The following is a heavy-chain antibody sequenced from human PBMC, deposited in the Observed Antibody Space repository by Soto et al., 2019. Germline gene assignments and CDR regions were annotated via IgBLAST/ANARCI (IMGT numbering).Heavy chain of an antibody. CDR3: AREDCSGGSCFSGPEGVSWLDL. CDR2: IFYSCST. D-gene: IGHD2-15*01. V-gene: IGHV4-59*01. J-gene: IGHJ5*02. Sequence: SETLSLTCTVPGGSITSYYWSWIPKPPGKGLEGIGYIFYSCSTNYNPSLKSRVTISVDTSKNQFSLKRSSVTAADTAVYYCAREDCSGGSCFSGPEGVSWLDLWGQGTLVTVSS. CDR1: GGSITSYY.